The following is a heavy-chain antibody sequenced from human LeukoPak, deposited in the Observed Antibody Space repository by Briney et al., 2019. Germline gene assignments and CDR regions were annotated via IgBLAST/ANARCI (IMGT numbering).Heavy chain of an antibody. Sequence: SQTLSLTCTVSGVSISSGSYYWRWIRQPAGKGLEWIGRIYTSGSTNYNPSLKSRVTISVDTSKNQFSLKLSSVTAADTAVYYCARGSLYCTNGVCPYYYYGMDVWGQGTTVTVSS. D-gene: IGHD2-8*01. V-gene: IGHV4-61*02. J-gene: IGHJ6*02. CDR3: ARGSLYCTNGVCPYYYYGMDV. CDR2: IYTSGST. CDR1: GVSISSGSYY.